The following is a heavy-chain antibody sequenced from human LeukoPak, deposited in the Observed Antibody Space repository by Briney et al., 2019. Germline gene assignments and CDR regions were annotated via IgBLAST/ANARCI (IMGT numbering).Heavy chain of an antibody. J-gene: IGHJ4*02. Sequence: PGGSLRLSCAASGFTFSSYAMSWVRQAPGKGLEWIGEIYHSGSTNYNPSLKSRVTISVDKSKNQFSLKLSSVTAADTAVYYCARGVTLGGFDYWGQGTLVTVSS. V-gene: IGHV4-4*02. CDR1: GFTFSSYAM. CDR2: IYHSGST. CDR3: ARGVTLGGFDY. D-gene: IGHD2-21*02.